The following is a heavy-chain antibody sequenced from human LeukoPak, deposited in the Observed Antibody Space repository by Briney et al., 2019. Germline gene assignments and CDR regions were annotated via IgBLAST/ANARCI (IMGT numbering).Heavy chain of an antibody. J-gene: IGHJ4*02. Sequence: PGGSLRLSCAASGFTFTNYAMSWVRQAPGKGLEWVSGMSGRGVSTYYADSVKGRFTISSDNSKNTLYLQMNSLRAGDTAIYYCAKYCNGGNCYIDYWGQGTLVTVAS. D-gene: IGHD2-15*01. CDR3: AKYCNGGNCYIDY. CDR2: MSGRGVST. V-gene: IGHV3-23*01. CDR1: GFTFTNYA.